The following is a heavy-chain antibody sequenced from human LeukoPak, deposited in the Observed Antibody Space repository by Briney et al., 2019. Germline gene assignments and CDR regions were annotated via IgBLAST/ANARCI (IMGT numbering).Heavy chain of an antibody. CDR2: ISWNSGSI. CDR3: AKDYDCSGGSCYAFDI. CDR1: GFTFDDYA. Sequence: PGGSLRLSCAASGFTFDDYAMHWVRQAPGKGLEWVSGISWNSGSIGYADSVKGRFTISRDNAKNSLYLQMNRLRAEDMALYYCAKDYDCSGGSCYAFDIWGQGTMVTVSS. D-gene: IGHD2-15*01. J-gene: IGHJ3*02. V-gene: IGHV3-9*03.